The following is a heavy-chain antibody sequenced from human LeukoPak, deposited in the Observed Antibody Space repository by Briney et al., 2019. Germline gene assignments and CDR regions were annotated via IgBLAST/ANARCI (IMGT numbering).Heavy chain of an antibody. D-gene: IGHD3-22*01. CDR3: ARAYYYDSSGYYLTVPDY. CDR2: ITSSSSTA. J-gene: IGHJ4*02. V-gene: IGHV3-48*04. CDR1: GFTFSSYS. Sequence: PGGSLRLSCAASGFTFSSYSMNWVRQAPGKGLEWVSKITSSSSTAFYADSVKGRFTISRDNAKNSLYLQMNSLRAEDTAVYYCARAYYYDSSGYYLTVPDYWGQGTLVTVSS.